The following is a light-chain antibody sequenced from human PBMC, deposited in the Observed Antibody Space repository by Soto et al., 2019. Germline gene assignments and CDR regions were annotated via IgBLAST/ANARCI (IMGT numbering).Light chain of an antibody. J-gene: IGLJ1*01. CDR3: SPSADGNIYV. V-gene: IGLV2-14*03. CDR1: NSDVGDYNY. CDR2: DVS. Sequence: QSALTQPASVSGSPGQSITISCTGTNSDVGDYNYVSWFQQHPAKAPKFMISDVSNRPSGLSDRFSGSKSGNTASLTVSGLQAEDEADYHCSPSADGNIYVFGSGTKVTVL.